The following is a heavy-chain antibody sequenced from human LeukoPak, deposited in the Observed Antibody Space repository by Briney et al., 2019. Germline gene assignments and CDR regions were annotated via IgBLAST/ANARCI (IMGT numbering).Heavy chain of an antibody. J-gene: IGHJ4*02. Sequence: ASVKVSCKASGGTFSSYAISWVRQAPGQGLEWMGWMNPNSGNTGYAQKFQGRVTMTRNTSISTAYMELSSLRSEDTAVYYCARGLEKGGDYWGRGTLVTVSS. CDR2: MNPNSGNT. CDR1: GGTFSSYA. D-gene: IGHD3-16*01. CDR3: ARGLEKGGDY. V-gene: IGHV1-8*02.